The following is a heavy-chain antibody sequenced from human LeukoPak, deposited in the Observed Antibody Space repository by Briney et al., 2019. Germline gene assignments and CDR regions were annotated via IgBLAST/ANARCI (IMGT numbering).Heavy chain of an antibody. J-gene: IGHJ5*02. CDR1: GGTFSSYA. CDR2: IIPIFGTA. Sequence: GASVKVSCKASGGTFSSYAISWVRQAPGQGLEWMGGIIPIFGTANYAQKFQGRVTITADESTSTAYMELSSLRSEDTAVYYCARGNTIFGVVIISSRQDWFDPWGQGTLVTVSS. CDR3: ARGNTIFGVVIISSRQDWFDP. D-gene: IGHD3-3*01. V-gene: IGHV1-69*13.